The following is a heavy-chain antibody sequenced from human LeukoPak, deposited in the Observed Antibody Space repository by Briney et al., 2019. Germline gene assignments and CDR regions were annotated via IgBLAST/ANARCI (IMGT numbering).Heavy chain of an antibody. D-gene: IGHD5-24*01. CDR3: ARGRDGYNWGNAYDI. CDR1: GFTFNMFA. V-gene: IGHV3-66*01. CDR2: VYGGGDT. Sequence: GGSLRLSCAVSGFTFNMFAMTWVRQAPGKGLEWVSVVYGGGDTYYTESVKGRFTISRDTSKNTLYLQMDSLRAEDTAVYYCARGRDGYNWGNAYDIWGQGTMVTVSS. J-gene: IGHJ3*02.